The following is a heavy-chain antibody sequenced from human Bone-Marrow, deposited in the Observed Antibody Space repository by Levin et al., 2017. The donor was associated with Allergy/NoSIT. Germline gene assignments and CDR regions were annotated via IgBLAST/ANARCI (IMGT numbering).Heavy chain of an antibody. CDR1: GDSVSSDSAA. V-gene: IGHV6-1*01. J-gene: IGHJ5*02. CDR2: TFYRSQWHT. Sequence: SSQTLSLTCAISGDSVSSDSAAWAWIRQPPSRGLEWLGRTFYRSQWHTAYASSVQNRITIEADTAKNEVSLQLNSVTPEDTAVYYCARGHYTSWTYSLDSWGQGTLVTVSS. CDR3: ARGHYTSWTYSLDS. D-gene: IGHD3-10*01.